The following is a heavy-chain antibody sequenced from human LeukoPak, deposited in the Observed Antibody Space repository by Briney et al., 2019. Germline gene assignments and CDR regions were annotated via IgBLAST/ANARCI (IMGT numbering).Heavy chain of an antibody. D-gene: IGHD6-6*01. Sequence: SETLSLTCTISGASINSGFYWGWIRQPPGKGLEWIGSIYYSGSTYYNPSLKSRVTISVDTSKNQFSLKLSSVTAADTAVYYCARDRSSSSDLGSYYFDYWGQGTLVTVSS. CDR2: IYYSGST. CDR1: GASINSGFY. V-gene: IGHV4-38-2*02. J-gene: IGHJ4*02. CDR3: ARDRSSSSDLGSYYFDY.